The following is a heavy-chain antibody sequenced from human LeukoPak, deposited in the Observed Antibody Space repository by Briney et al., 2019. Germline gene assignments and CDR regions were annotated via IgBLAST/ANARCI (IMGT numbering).Heavy chain of an antibody. CDR3: AKVRSGNNYYFDY. CDR2: MSASGSHT. V-gene: IGHV3-23*01. CDR1: GFIFSDFA. Sequence: GGSLRLSCAASGFIFSDFAMSWVRQAPGKGLEWVSGMSASGSHTHSADFVKGRFTISRDNFKNTLYLQMNGLRVEDTAVYYCAKVRSGNNYYFDYWGQGTLVTVSS. D-gene: IGHD1/OR15-1a*01. J-gene: IGHJ4*02.